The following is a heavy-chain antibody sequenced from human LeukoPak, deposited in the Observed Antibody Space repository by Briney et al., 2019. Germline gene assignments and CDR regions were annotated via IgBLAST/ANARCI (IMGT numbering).Heavy chain of an antibody. CDR2: INPNSGGT. CDR3: ARDLEGYHYGSGNYPQ. V-gene: IGHV1-2*02. D-gene: IGHD3-10*01. J-gene: IGHJ4*02. Sequence: ASMKVSCKASGYTFTGYYIHWLRQAPGQGLEWMGFINPNSGGTNYAQKFQGRVTMTRDTSISTAYMELSSLTSDDTAVYYCARDLEGYHYGSGNYPQWGQGTLITVSA. CDR1: GYTFTGYY.